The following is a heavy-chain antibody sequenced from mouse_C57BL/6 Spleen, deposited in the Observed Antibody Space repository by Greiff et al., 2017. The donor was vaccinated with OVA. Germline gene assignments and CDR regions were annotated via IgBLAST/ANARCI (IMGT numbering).Heavy chain of an antibody. D-gene: IGHD1-1*01. CDR1: GFTFSSYA. J-gene: IGHJ1*03. CDR3: ARDRDYYGSSYWYFDV. CDR2: ISDGGSYT. V-gene: IGHV5-4*01. Sequence: EVKLMESGGGLVKPGGSLKLSCAASGFTFSSYAMSWVRQTPEKRLEWVATISDGGSYTYYPDNVKGRFTISRDNAKHNLYLQMSHLKSEDTAMYYCARDRDYYGSSYWYFDVWGTGTTVTVSS.